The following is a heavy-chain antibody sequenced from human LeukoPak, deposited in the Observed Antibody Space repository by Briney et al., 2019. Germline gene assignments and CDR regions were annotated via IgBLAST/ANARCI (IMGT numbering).Heavy chain of an antibody. CDR3: AKVRSEGYYYYGMDV. V-gene: IGHV3-48*01. CDR2: ISSSSSTI. D-gene: IGHD3-3*01. CDR1: GSTFSSYS. Sequence: GGSLRLSCAASGSTFSSYSMNWVRQAPGKGLEWVSYISSSSSTIYYADSVKGRFTISRDNSKNTLYLQMNSLRAEDTAVYYCAKVRSEGYYYYGMDVWGQGTTVTVSS. J-gene: IGHJ6*02.